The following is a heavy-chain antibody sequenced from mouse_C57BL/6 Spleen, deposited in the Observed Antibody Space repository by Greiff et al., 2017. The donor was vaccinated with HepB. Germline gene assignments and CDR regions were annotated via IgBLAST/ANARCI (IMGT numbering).Heavy chain of an antibody. V-gene: IGHV1-64*01. CDR2: IHPNSGST. D-gene: IGHD1-1*01. J-gene: IGHJ1*03. CDR1: GYTFTSYW. CDR3: ARWYYGSSYGYFDV. Sequence: QVQLQQPGAELVKPGASVKLSCKASGYTFTSYWMHWVKQRPGQGLEWIGMIHPNSGSTNYNEKFKSKATLTVYKSSSTAYMQLSSLTSEDSAVYYCARWYYGSSYGYFDVWGTGTTVTVSS.